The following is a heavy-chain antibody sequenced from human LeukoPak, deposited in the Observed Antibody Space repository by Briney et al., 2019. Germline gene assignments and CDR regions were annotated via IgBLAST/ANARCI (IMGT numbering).Heavy chain of an antibody. CDR3: ARARGPGGDFPAASGWFDP. V-gene: IGHV4-30-2*01. CDR1: GGSISSGGYS. J-gene: IGHJ5*02. CDR2: IYHSGST. D-gene: IGHD2/OR15-2a*01. Sequence: PSQTLSLTCAVSGGSISSGGYSWSWIRQPPGKGLEWIGYIYHSGSTYYNPSLKSRVTISVDRSKNQFSLKLSSVTAADTAVYYCARARGPGGDFPAASGWFDPWGQGTLVTVSS.